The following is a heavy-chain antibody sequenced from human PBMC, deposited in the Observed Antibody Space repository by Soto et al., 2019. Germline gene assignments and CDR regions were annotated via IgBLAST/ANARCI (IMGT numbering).Heavy chain of an antibody. V-gene: IGHV3-23*01. CDR3: AKDHIFWSGYGDY. J-gene: IGHJ4*02. CDR1: GFTFSSYA. CDR2: ISGSGGST. D-gene: IGHD3-3*01. Sequence: GGSLRLSCVASGFTFSSYAMSWVRQAPGKGLEWVSAISGSGGSTYYADSVKGRFTISRDNSKNTLYLQMNSLRAEDTAVYYCAKDHIFWSGYGDYWGQGTLVTVSS.